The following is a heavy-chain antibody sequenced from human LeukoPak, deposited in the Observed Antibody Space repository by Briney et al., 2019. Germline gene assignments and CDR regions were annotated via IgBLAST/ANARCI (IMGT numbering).Heavy chain of an antibody. J-gene: IGHJ4*02. CDR1: GYSISSGYY. V-gene: IGHV4-38-2*02. CDR3: ARYIVVVPAANRHFDY. D-gene: IGHD2-2*01. Sequence: PSETLSLTCTVSGYSISSGYYWGWIRQPPGKGLEWIGSIYHSGSTYYNPSLKSRVTISVDTSKNQFSLKLSSVTAADTAVYYCARYIVVVPAANRHFDYWGQGTLVTVSS. CDR2: IYHSGST.